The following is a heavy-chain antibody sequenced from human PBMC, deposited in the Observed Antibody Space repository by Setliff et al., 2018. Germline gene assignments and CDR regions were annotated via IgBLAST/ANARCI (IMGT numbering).Heavy chain of an antibody. V-gene: IGHV4-39*01. CDR1: GGSIISSTYN. Sequence: SETLSLTCSVSGGSIISSTYNWGWIRQPPGKGLEWIGSIYYSGTTYYNPSLESRITMSVDTSNNRFSLKLTSVTAADTAVYYCARRPTGFPNWFDVWGQGTLVTVSS. D-gene: IGHD3-9*01. J-gene: IGHJ5*02. CDR3: ARRPTGFPNWFDV. CDR2: IYYSGTT.